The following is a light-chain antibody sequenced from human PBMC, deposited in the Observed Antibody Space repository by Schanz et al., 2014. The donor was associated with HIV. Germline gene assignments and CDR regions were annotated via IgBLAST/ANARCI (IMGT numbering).Light chain of an antibody. CDR3: QQCVTYPYT. V-gene: IGKV1-5*03. J-gene: IGKJ2*01. CDR1: QSISNW. CDR2: KAS. Sequence: IQMTQSPSTLSASVGDRVTISCRASQSISNWLAWYQQKPGKAPKLLIYKASSLQSGVPSRFSGSGSGTEFTLTISSLQPDDFATYYCQQCVTYPYTFGQGTKLEIK.